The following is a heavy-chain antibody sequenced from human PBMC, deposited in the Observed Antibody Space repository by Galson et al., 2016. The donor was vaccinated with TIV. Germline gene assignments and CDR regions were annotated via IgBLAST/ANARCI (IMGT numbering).Heavy chain of an antibody. D-gene: IGHD3-3*01. V-gene: IGHV1-2*02. J-gene: IGHJ4*02. CDR1: GYTFTDYY. CDR3: ARGGPCPHLEWLSPDH. Sequence: SVKVSCKASGYTFTDYYMHWVRQAPGQELGWMGWINPNSGCANYAQKFQGSVTMTRDTSISTAYMELNWLTSDDTAVYYCARGGPCPHLEWLSPDHWGQGTLVTVSS. CDR2: INPNSGCA.